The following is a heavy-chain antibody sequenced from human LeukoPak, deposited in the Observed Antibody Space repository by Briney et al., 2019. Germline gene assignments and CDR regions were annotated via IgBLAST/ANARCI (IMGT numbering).Heavy chain of an antibody. Sequence: PGGSLRLSCAASGFTFSNYAMHWVRQAPGKGLEWVAVISYDGSNKYYADSVKGRFTISIDNYKNTLYLQMNSLRTEDTAMYYCARPPRDSSGSSPFDYWGQGTLVTVSS. D-gene: IGHD3-22*01. CDR3: ARPPRDSSGSSPFDY. CDR2: ISYDGSNK. V-gene: IGHV3-30-3*01. J-gene: IGHJ4*02. CDR1: GFTFSNYA.